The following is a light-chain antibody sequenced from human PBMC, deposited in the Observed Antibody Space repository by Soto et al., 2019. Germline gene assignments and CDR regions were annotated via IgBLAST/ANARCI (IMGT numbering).Light chain of an antibody. Sequence: QSVLAQPASVSGSPGQSITISCTGTSDDIGTFKNVSWYQQHPGKAPKLLIHEVSVRPSGIAGRFSASKSGNTVSLNISALRAEDEADYYCSSYRASSKEVFGTGTKAPS. CDR1: SDDIGTFKN. J-gene: IGLJ1*01. V-gene: IGLV2-14*01. CDR2: EVS. CDR3: SSYRASSKEV.